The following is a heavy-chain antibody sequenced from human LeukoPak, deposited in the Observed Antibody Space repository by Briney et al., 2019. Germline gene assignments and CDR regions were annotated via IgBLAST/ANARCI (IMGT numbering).Heavy chain of an antibody. CDR1: GYTFTGYY. Sequence: GASVKVSCKASGYTFTGYYIQWVRQAPGQGLEWMGWINPNNGGTNYAQKFQGSVTMTRDTSINTAYMEVSRLRYDDTAVYYCARDHCSGGGCYEYYYYGVDVWGQGTTVTVSS. CDR2: INPNNGGT. CDR3: ARDHCSGGGCYEYYYYGVDV. J-gene: IGHJ6*02. V-gene: IGHV1-2*04. D-gene: IGHD2-15*01.